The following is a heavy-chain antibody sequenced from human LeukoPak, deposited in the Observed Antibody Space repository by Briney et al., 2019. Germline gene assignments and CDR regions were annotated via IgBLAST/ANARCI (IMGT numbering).Heavy chain of an antibody. CDR3: AGSSHQRNWFDP. V-gene: IGHV1-46*01. CDR2: VHSSGGVI. Sequence: ASVKVSCKASGYTFTSDYMNWVRQAPGQGLEWMGIVHSSGGVIKYAQEFQDRLTVTRDTSTSTIYMELSSLRSEDTAVYYCAGSSHQRNWFDPWGQGTLVIVCS. CDR1: GYTFTSDY. J-gene: IGHJ5*02. D-gene: IGHD1-26*01.